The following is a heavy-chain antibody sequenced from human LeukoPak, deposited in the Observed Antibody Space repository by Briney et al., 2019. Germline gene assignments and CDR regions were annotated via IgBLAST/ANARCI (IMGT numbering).Heavy chain of an antibody. Sequence: SETLSLTCTVSGGSIISSDYHWGWVRQPPGKGLEWIGTISYSGNTDYNPSLRSRVTISVDTSNNQFSLRLDSVTAADTAVYHCARHCCSGPAKRVFDIWGQGTMVTVSS. CDR2: ISYSGNT. CDR3: ARHCCSGPAKRVFDI. CDR1: GGSIISSDYH. J-gene: IGHJ3*02. D-gene: IGHD2-15*01. V-gene: IGHV4-39*01.